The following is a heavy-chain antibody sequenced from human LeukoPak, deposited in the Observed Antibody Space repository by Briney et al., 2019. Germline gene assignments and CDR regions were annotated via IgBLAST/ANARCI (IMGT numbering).Heavy chain of an antibody. CDR1: GYTFTNYA. Sequence: ASGKVSCKASGYTFTNYAINWVRQAPGQGLEWMGWINTNTGNPTYAQGLTGRFVFSLDTSVSTAYLQITGLKAEDTAVYYCARFTTVTPYYFDYWGQGTQVTVSS. J-gene: IGHJ4*02. CDR3: ARFTTVTPYYFDY. D-gene: IGHD4-17*01. CDR2: INTNTGNP. V-gene: IGHV7-4-1*02.